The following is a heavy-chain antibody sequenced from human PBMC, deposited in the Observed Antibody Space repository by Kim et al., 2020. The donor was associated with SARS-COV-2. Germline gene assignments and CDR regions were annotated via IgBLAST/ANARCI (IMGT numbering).Heavy chain of an antibody. Sequence: YAESVKGRFTISRDNSKNTLYLKMNSLRAEDTAVYYCARTLVLSGYYGMDVWGQGTTVTVSS. J-gene: IGHJ6*02. CDR3: ARTLVLSGYYGMDV. D-gene: IGHD3-10*01. V-gene: IGHV3-33*01.